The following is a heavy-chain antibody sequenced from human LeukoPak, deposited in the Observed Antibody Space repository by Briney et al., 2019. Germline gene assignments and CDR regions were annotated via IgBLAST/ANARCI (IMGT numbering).Heavy chain of an antibody. CDR2: ISKRSSHI. J-gene: IGHJ5*02. Sequence: GGSLRLSCAPSGFTFSSYRMNWVRQAPGKGLEWVSAISKRSSHIYYADSVKGRFTISRDNAKNSLYRQMNSLRAEDTAVYYCAREAYYYGSGSSWFDPWGEGTLVTVSS. D-gene: IGHD3-10*01. CDR1: GFTFSSYR. CDR3: AREAYYYGSGSSWFDP. V-gene: IGHV3-21*01.